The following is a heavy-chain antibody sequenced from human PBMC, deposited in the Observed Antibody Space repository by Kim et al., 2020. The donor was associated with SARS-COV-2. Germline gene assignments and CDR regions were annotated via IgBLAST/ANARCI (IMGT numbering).Heavy chain of an antibody. D-gene: IGHD4-17*01. CDR1: GFTFSSYD. V-gene: IGHV3-30*04. CDR3: ARDWDGDYALGY. J-gene: IGHJ4*02. CDR2: ISYDGSNK. Sequence: GGSLRLSCAASGFTFSSYDMHWVRQAPGKGLEWVAVISYDGSNKYYADSVKGRFTISRDNSKNTLYLQMNSLRAEDTAVYYCARDWDGDYALGYWGQGTLVTVSS.